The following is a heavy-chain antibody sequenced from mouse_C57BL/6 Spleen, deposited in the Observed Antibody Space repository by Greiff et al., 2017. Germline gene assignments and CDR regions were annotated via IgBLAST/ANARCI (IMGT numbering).Heavy chain of an antibody. V-gene: IGHV1-80*01. CDR3: ARREHYSNYRFDY. Sequence: LQQSGASVKISCKASGYAFSSYWMNWVKQRPGKGLEWIGQIYPGDGDPNYNGKFKGKPPLTEDKSSSTAYMQLRSLTSEDAAVYYCARREHYSNYRFDYWGQGTTLTVSS. CDR1: GYAFSSYW. CDR2: IYPGDGDP. D-gene: IGHD2-5*01. J-gene: IGHJ2*01.